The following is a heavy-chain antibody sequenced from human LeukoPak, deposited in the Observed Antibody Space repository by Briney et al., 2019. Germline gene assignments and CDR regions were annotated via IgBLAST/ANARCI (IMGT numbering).Heavy chain of an antibody. CDR2: IIPIFGTA. Sequence: SVKVSCKASGGTFSSYAISWVRQAPGPGLEWMGRIIPIFGTANYAQKFQGRVTITADKSTSTDYMELSSLRSEDTAVYYCARDSFYYDSSGYSHFDYWGQGTLVTVSS. CDR1: GGTFSSYA. CDR3: ARDSFYYDSSGYSHFDY. J-gene: IGHJ4*02. D-gene: IGHD3-22*01. V-gene: IGHV1-69*06.